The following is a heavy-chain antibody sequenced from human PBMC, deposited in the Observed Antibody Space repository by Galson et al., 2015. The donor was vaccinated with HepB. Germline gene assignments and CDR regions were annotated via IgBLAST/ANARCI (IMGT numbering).Heavy chain of an antibody. CDR2: IYKDGNEE. J-gene: IGHJ4*02. CDR3: VTDYIGF. V-gene: IGHV3-7*01. CDR1: ALTFSDYW. Sequence: SLRLSGATSALTFSDYWMSWVRQSPGKGLEWVANIYKDGNEEYYVDSVKGRFTISRDNAKNSLYLQMNSLRVEDTAVYSCVTDYIGFCGQGTLVTVSS.